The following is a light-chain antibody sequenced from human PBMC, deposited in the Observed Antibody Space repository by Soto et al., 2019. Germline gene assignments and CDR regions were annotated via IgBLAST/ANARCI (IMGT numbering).Light chain of an antibody. CDR1: SSDVGGYNY. CDR3: CCSEASNSSV. V-gene: IGLV2-11*01. CDR2: DVN. Sequence: QSVLTQPRSVSGSPGQSVTVSCTGTSSDVGGYNYVSWYQHHPDKAPKLMIYDVNKRPSGVPDRFSGSKSGNTASLTISGLDEDEDAYYYCCSEASNSSVFGAGTKLTVL. J-gene: IGLJ1*01.